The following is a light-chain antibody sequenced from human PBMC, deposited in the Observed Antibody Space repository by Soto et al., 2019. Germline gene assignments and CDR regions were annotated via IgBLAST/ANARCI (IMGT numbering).Light chain of an antibody. Sequence: EIVLTQSPGTLSLSPGERATFSCRASQSVSSRFLAWYQQKPGQAPRLLIYGASSRATGIPDRFSGSGSGTDFTLTISRLEPEDFAVYYCHYYDDSPPFPFGPGTKVESN. CDR2: GAS. CDR1: QSVSSRF. V-gene: IGKV3-20*01. CDR3: HYYDDSPPFP. J-gene: IGKJ3*01.